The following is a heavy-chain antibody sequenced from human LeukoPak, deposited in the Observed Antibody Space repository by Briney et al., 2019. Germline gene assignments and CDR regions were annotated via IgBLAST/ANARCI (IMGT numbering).Heavy chain of an antibody. J-gene: IGHJ4*02. Sequence: PGGSLRLSCAASGFTFSSYTMNWVRQAPGKGLEWVSQISTSSSTIYYADSVKGRFTISRDNAKNSLFLQMDSLRAEDTAVYYCAGDQSSASLNLDYWGQGTLVTVSS. D-gene: IGHD2-2*01. V-gene: IGHV3-48*01. CDR2: ISTSSSTI. CDR3: AGDQSSASLNLDY. CDR1: GFTFSSYT.